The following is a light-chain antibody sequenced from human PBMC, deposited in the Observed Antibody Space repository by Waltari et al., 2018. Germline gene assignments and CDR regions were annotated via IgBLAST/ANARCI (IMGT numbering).Light chain of an antibody. CDR1: QGISSY. Sequence: DIQMTQSQSSLSASVGDTVTITCRASQGISSYLAWYQQVPGKAPKPLIYYASNLESGVPSRFSGSGSGTEFTLAISSLQPEDFATYYCQQYNSAPLTFGGGTKVEIK. CDR3: QQYNSAPLT. J-gene: IGKJ4*01. V-gene: IGKV1-16*01. CDR2: YAS.